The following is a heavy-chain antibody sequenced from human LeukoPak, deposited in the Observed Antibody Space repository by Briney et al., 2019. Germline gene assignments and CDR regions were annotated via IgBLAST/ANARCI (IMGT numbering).Heavy chain of an antibody. V-gene: IGHV1-18*01. Sequence: GASVKVSCKASGYTFTSYGISWVRQAPGQGLEWMGWISAYNGDTNYAQKLQGRVTMTTDTSTRIAYMELRSLRSDDTAVYYCARHSLGYGDYGSYWGQGPLVPVSS. D-gene: IGHD4-17*01. CDR1: GYTFTSYG. J-gene: IGHJ4*02. CDR2: ISAYNGDT. CDR3: ARHSLGYGDYGSY.